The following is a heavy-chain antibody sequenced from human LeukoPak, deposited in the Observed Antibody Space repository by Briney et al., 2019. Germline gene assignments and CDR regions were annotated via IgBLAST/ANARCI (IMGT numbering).Heavy chain of an antibody. D-gene: IGHD6-6*01. CDR2: IYYSGST. V-gene: IGHV4-61*01. CDR1: GYSISSGYL. CDR3: AREIRTYSSSSGYYYYYMDV. J-gene: IGHJ6*03. Sequence: SETLSLTCTVSGYSISSGYLWGWIRQPPGKGLEWIGYIYYSGSTNYNPSLKSRVTISVDTSKNQFSLKLSSVTAADTAVYYCAREIRTYSSSSGYYYYYMDVWGKGTTVTVSS.